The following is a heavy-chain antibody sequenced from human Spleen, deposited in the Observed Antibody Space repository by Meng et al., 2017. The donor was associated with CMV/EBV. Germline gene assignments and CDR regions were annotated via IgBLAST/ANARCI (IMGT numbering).Heavy chain of an antibody. J-gene: IGHJ6*02. CDR2: INHRGST. CDR1: GGSFSGYD. D-gene: IGHD3-3*01. V-gene: IGHV4-34*01. Sequence: SETLSLTCAVYGGSFSGYDWSWIRQSPGKGLEWIGEINHRGSTNYNPSLKSRLTISVDTSKNQFSLKLNSVTAADTAVYYCARAKYDFWSATSKNYYYGMDVWGQGTTVTVSS. CDR3: ARAKYDFWSATSKNYYYGMDV.